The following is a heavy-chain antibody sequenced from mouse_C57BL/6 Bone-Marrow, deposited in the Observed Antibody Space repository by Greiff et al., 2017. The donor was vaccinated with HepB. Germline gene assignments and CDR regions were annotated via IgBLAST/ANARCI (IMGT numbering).Heavy chain of an antibody. V-gene: IGHV1-72*01. CDR2: IDPNSGGT. J-gene: IGHJ3*01. Sequence: QVQLQQPGAELVKPGASVKLSCKASGYTFTSYWMHWVKQRPGRGLEWIGRIDPNSGGTKYNEKFKSKATLTVDKPSSPAYMQISSLTSEDSAVYYCARHITTVVGGFAYWGQGTLVTVSA. CDR1: GYTFTSYW. CDR3: ARHITTVVGGFAY. D-gene: IGHD1-1*01.